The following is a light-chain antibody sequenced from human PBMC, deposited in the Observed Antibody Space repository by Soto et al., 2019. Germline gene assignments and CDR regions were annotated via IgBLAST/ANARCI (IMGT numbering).Light chain of an antibody. Sequence: QSALTQPASVSGSPGQAITISCTGTSSDVGGSNYVSWYQQLPGKAPKLMIYDVSDRPSGVSNRFSGSKSGNTASLTISGLQAEDEADYYCSSYTSSSIYVFGTGTKVTVL. CDR1: SSDVGGSNY. J-gene: IGLJ1*01. V-gene: IGLV2-14*01. CDR3: SSYTSSSIYV. CDR2: DVS.